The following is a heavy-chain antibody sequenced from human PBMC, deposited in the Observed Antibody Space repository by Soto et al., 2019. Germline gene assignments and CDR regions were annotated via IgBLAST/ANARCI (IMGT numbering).Heavy chain of an antibody. CDR3: ARVVPAAIGIIVVVTAPMDV. Sequence: ASVKVSCKASGYTFTSYGMNWVRQAPGRGLEWMGWINPNSGGTNYAQKFQGRVTMTRDTSISTAYMELSRLRSDDTAVYYCARVVPAAIGIIVVVTAPMDVWGQGTTVTVSS. CDR1: GYTFTSYG. V-gene: IGHV1-2*02. D-gene: IGHD2-21*02. CDR2: INPNSGGT. J-gene: IGHJ6*02.